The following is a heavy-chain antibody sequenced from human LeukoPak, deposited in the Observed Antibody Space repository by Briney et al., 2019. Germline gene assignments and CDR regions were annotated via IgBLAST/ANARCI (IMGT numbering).Heavy chain of an antibody. V-gene: IGHV4-61*01. D-gene: IGHD2-21*02. J-gene: IGHJ4*02. CDR3: ETEIYCGGDCYSDY. CDR2: IYYSGST. Sequence: SETLSLTCTVSSGSVSSGSYYWSWIRQPPGKGLEWIGYIYYSGSTNYNPSLKSRVTISVDTSKNQFSLKLSSVTAADTALYYCETEIYCGGDCYSDYWGQGTLVTVSS. CDR1: SGSVSSGSYY.